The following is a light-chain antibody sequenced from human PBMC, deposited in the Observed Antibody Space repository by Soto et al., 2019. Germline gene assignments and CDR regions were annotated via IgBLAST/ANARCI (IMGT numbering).Light chain of an antibody. CDR1: QDINNY. J-gene: IGKJ4*01. CDR3: QMYNSAPLT. V-gene: IGKV1-27*01. CDR2: AAS. Sequence: DIQMTQSPSAMSASVGDRVTITCRASQDINNYLVWFQQKPGKAPKLLIYAASTLQSGVPSRFSGSGSGTDFTLTITNLLSEDVATYYCQMYNSAPLTFGGGTKVDIK.